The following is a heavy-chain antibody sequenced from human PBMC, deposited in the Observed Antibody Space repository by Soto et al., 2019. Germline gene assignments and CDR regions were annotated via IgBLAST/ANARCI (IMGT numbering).Heavy chain of an antibody. CDR2: IYYSGST. CDR1: GGSISSGDYY. CDR3: ARVASAIAVQPFDY. D-gene: IGHD6-19*01. J-gene: IGHJ4*02. V-gene: IGHV4-30-4*01. Sequence: SETLSLTCTVSGGSISSGDYYWSWIRQPPGKGLEWIGYIYYSGSTYYNPSLKSRVTISLDTSKNQFSLKLSSVTAADTAVYYCARVASAIAVQPFDYWSQETLVTVSP.